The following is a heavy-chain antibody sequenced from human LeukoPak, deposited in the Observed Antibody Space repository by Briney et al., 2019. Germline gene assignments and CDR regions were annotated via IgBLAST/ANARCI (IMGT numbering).Heavy chain of an antibody. CDR2: ISVYNGNT. D-gene: IGHD1-14*01. V-gene: IGHV1-18*01. J-gene: IGHJ5*02. CDR1: GFTFSNYG. Sequence: ASVKVSCKASGFTFSNYGISWLRQAPGQGLEWMGWISVYNGNTNYAQIFQGRVTMTTDTSTRTAYMELRSLRSDDTAVYYCARGDRWFDPWGQGTLVTVSS. CDR3: ARGDRWFDP.